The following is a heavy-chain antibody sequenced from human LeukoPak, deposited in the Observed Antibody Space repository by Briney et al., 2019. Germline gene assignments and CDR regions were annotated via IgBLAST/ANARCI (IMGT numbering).Heavy chain of an antibody. CDR2: IKQDGSEK. V-gene: IGHV3-7*04. D-gene: IGHD4-17*01. CDR3: ARDSTVTKY. CDR1: GFTFSNAW. Sequence: GGSLRLSCAASGFTFSNAWMSWVRQAPGKGLEWVANIKQDGSEKYYVDSVKGRFTISRDNAKNSLYLQMNSLRAEDTAVYYCARDSTVTKYWGQGTLVTVSS. J-gene: IGHJ4*02.